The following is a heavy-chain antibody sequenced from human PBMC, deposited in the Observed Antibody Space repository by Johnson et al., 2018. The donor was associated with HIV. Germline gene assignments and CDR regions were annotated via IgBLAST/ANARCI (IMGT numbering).Heavy chain of an antibody. J-gene: IGHJ3*02. Sequence: VQLVESGGGLLQPGGSLRLSCAASGLTFSSYGMSWVRQAPGKGLEWVSGISGSGGSTYYADSVKGRLTIPRNNSTNTLYLQMNSLRAEDTAVYYCARAYKDAFDIWGQGTLVTVSS. D-gene: IGHD5-24*01. CDR2: ISGSGGST. V-gene: IGHV3-23*04. CDR1: GLTFSSYG. CDR3: ARAYKDAFDI.